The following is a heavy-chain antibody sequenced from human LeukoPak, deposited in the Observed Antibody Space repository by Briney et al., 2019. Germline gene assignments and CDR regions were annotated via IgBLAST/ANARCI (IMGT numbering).Heavy chain of an antibody. D-gene: IGHD3-22*01. Sequence: GASVKVSCKASGGTFSSYAISWVRQAPGQGLEWMGRIIPILGTANYAQKFQGRVTISRDTSINTVYMELSSLRSEDTAVYFCARVDGSPDYWGQGTLVTVSS. V-gene: IGHV1-69*04. CDR1: GGTFSSYA. CDR2: IIPILGTA. CDR3: ARVDGSPDY. J-gene: IGHJ4*02.